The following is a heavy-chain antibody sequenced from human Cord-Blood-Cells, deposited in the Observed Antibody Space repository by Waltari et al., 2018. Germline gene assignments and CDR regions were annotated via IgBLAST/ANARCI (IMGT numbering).Heavy chain of an antibody. CDR2: IYYSGST. J-gene: IGHJ4*02. V-gene: IGHV4-59*01. D-gene: IGHD3-16*01. CDR1: GGSISSYH. Sequence: VQLQESGPGLVKPSETLSLTCPVSGGSISSYHWCWIRQPPGKGVEWIRYIYYSGSTNYNPSLKSRVTISVDTSKNQFSLKLSSVTAADTAVYYCARDWGGRGDGYWGQGTLVTVSS. CDR3: ARDWGGRGDGY.